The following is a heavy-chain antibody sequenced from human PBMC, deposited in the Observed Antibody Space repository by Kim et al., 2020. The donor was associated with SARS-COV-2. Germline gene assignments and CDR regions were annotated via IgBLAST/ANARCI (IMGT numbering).Heavy chain of an antibody. Sequence: SETLSLTCAVYGGSFSGYYWSWIRQPPGKGLEWIGEINHSGSTNYNPSLKSRVTISVDTSKNQFSLKLSSVTAADTAVYYCARGVKIKKYSNHPYYYYY. J-gene: IGHJ6*03. CDR2: INHSGST. D-gene: IGHD6-6*01. V-gene: IGHV4-34*01. CDR1: GGSFSGYY. CDR3: ARGVKIKKYSNHPYYYYY.